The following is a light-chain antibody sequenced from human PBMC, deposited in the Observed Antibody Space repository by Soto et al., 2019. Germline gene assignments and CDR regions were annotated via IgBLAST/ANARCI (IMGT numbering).Light chain of an antibody. J-gene: IGLJ3*02. CDR3: CSYAGSFWV. V-gene: IGLV2-11*01. Sequence: QSALTQPRSVSGSPGQSVTISCTGTSSDVGGYNYVSWYQQHPGKAPKLMIYDVNKRPSGVPDRFSGSKSGNTASLTISGLQAEDEADYYYCSYAGSFWVFGGGTKLTVL. CDR2: DVN. CDR1: SSDVGGYNY.